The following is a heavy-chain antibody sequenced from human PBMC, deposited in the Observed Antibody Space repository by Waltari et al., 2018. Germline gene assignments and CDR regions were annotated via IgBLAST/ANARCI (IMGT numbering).Heavy chain of an antibody. CDR2: IYHSGST. D-gene: IGHD6-6*01. V-gene: IGHV4-38-2*01. J-gene: IGHJ4*02. CDR1: GYSISRGYS. CDR3: ASQTTGYSSSPGDY. Sequence: QVQLQESGPGLVKPSETLSLTCAVSGYSISRGYSWGWIRQPPGKGLEWIGNIYHSGSTYYNPSLKSRVTISVDTSKNQFSLKLSSVTAADTAVYYCASQTTGYSSSPGDYWGQGTLVTVSS.